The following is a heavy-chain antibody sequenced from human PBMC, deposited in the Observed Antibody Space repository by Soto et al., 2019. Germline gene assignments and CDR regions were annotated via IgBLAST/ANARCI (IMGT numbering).Heavy chain of an antibody. CDR1: GFAFRTYG. CDR2: XSYDGFNK. D-gene: IGHD2-2*03. V-gene: IGHV3-30*19. CDR3: XXXXXXXXXXXXXXYGLDV. Sequence: QVHLVESGGGVVQPGRSLRLSCAATGFAFRTYGRHWVRRAPGKGLEWLXVXSYDGFNKNHADSVQGRFTISRDNSKXXXXXXXXXXXXXXXXXXXXXXXXXXXXXXXXXXYGLDVWGQGTPVTVSS. J-gene: IGHJ6*02.